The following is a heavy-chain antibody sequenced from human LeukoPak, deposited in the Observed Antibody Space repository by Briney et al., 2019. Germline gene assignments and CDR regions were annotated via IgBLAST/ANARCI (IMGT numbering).Heavy chain of an antibody. CDR2: ISSNGGST. V-gene: IGHV3-64D*06. D-gene: IGHD6-19*01. Sequence: GGSLRLSCTASGFTFSSYAMHWVRQAPGKGLEYVSAISSNGGSTYYADSVKGRFTISRDNSKNTLYLQMSSLRAEDTAVYYCVKTTRSGWYNLFFDYWGQGTLVTVSS. J-gene: IGHJ4*02. CDR1: GFTFSSYA. CDR3: VKTTRSGWYNLFFDY.